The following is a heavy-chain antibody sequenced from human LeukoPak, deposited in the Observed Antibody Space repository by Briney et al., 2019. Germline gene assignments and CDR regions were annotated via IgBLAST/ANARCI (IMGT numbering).Heavy chain of an antibody. V-gene: IGHV1-69*13. D-gene: IGHD3-22*01. CDR3: ARGRDYYDSSYYFDY. CDR2: IIPIFGTA. Sequence: SVKVSCKASGGTFISYAISWVRQAPGQGLEWMGGIIPIFGTANYAQKFQGRVTITADESTSTAYMELSSLRSEDTAVYYCARGRDYYDSSYYFDYWGQGTLVTVPS. CDR1: GGTFISYA. J-gene: IGHJ4*02.